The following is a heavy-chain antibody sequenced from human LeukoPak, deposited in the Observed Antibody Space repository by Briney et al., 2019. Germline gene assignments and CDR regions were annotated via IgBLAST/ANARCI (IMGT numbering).Heavy chain of an antibody. D-gene: IGHD3-3*01. Sequence: SETLPLTCTVSGDSITTGGHYWSWSREHPGRGLEWIGYIDHSGSANYNPSLESRITISGDTSKNQFALKVTSVTAADTAVYFCARGVSYTVFGVAADAFDIWGQGTVVSVSS. CDR2: IDHSGSA. CDR1: GDSITTGGHY. V-gene: IGHV4-31*03. J-gene: IGHJ3*02. CDR3: ARGVSYTVFGVAADAFDI.